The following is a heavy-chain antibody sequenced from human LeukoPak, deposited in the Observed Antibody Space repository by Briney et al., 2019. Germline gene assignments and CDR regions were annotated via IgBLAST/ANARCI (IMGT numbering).Heavy chain of an antibody. V-gene: IGHV3-23*01. CDR1: GFTFTSYG. J-gene: IGHJ4*02. D-gene: IGHD3-16*02. CDR3: AKTVSGSHSYQGGDY. Sequence: PGGSLRLSCAASGFTFTSYGMHWVRQAPGKGLEWVSAISGSGGNTYYADSEKGRFTMSRDNSKNTLYLQMNSLRAEDTAVYFCAKTVSGSHSYQGGDYWGQGTLVTVST. CDR2: ISGSGGNT.